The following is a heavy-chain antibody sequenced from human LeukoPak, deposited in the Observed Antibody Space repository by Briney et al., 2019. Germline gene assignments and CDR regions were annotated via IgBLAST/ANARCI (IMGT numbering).Heavy chain of an antibody. CDR1: GYSISSGYY. CDR3: ASSTWFGTRIVFDY. D-gene: IGHD3-10*01. CDR2: IYHSGST. V-gene: IGHV4-38-2*01. Sequence: SETLSLTCAVSGYSISSGYYWGWIRQPPGKGLEWIGSIYHSGSTYYKPSLKSRITISVDTSKNHFSLKLSPVTAADTAVYYCASSTWFGTRIVFDYWGQGTLVTVSS. J-gene: IGHJ4*02.